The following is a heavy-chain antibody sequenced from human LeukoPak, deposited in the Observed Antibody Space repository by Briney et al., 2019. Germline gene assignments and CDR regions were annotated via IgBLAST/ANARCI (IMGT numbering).Heavy chain of an antibody. CDR1: GDSVSSNSVT. CDR2: TYYRSTWYN. D-gene: IGHD2-2*01. J-gene: IGHJ5*02. V-gene: IGHV6-1*01. CDR3: SRRLTQYDCFDP. Sequence: SQTLSLTCAISGDSVSSNSVTWNWIRQSPSRGLEWLGRTYYRSTWYNDYAVSVRGRITVNPDTSKNQFSLHLNSVTPEDTAVYYCSRRLTQYDCFDPRGQGILVTVSS.